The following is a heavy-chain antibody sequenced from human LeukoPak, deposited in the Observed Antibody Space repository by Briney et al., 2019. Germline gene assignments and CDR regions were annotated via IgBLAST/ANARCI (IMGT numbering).Heavy chain of an antibody. CDR2: IDSDGSGT. CDR1: GFTFSNYW. V-gene: IGHV3-74*01. D-gene: IGHD1-14*01. J-gene: IGHJ4*02. CDR3: ARGGAHHGFDY. Sequence: GGSLRLSCAASGFTFSNYWIHWVRQAPGEGLVWASRIDSDGSGTIYAESVKGRFTSTRDNAKNTVYLHMNSLRAEDTAVYFCARGGAHHGFDYWGQGTLVTVSS.